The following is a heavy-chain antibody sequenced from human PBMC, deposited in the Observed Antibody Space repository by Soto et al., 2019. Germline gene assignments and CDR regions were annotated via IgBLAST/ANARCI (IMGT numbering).Heavy chain of an antibody. CDR2: ISAYNGNT. CDR1: GYTFTSYG. CDR3: ARGDIVVVPAAMQGEDYYYYMDV. V-gene: IGHV1-18*01. J-gene: IGHJ6*03. D-gene: IGHD2-2*01. Sequence: ASVKVSCKASGYTFTSYGISWVRQAPGQGLEWMGWISAYNGNTNYAQKLQGRVTMTTDTSTSTAYMELRSLRSDDTAVYYCARGDIVVVPAAMQGEDYYYYMDVWGKGTTVTVSS.